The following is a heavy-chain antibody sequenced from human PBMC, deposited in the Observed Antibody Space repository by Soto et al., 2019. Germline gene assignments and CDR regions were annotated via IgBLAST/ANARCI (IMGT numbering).Heavy chain of an antibody. V-gene: IGHV1-46*01. J-gene: IGHJ6*02. CDR2: INPSGGST. CDR3: ARADPPYHIWGMDV. CDR1: GYTFTSYY. Sequence: ASVKVSCKASGYTFTSYYMHCVRQAPGQGLEWMGIINPSGGSTSYAQKFQGRVTVTRDTSTSTVYMEMSSLRSEDTAVYYCARADPPYHIWGMDVWGQGTTVTVSS. D-gene: IGHD3-9*01.